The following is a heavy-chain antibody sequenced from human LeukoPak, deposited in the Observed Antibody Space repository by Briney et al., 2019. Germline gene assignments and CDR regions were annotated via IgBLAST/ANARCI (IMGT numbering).Heavy chain of an antibody. CDR1: GFTFEDYA. J-gene: IGHJ4*02. CDR2: ISWNSGGI. CDR3: AKGSGRYWTFFDF. Sequence: PGGSLRLSCTVSGFTFEDYAMHWVRQAPGKGLEWVSGISWNSGGIDYVESVKGRFTISRDNGENSLYLQMNSLTVEDTALYYCAKGSGRYWTFFDFWGQGTLVAVSS. V-gene: IGHV3-9*01. D-gene: IGHD1-26*01.